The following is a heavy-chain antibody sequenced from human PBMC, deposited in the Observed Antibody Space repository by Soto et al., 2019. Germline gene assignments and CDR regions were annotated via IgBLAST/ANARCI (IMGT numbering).Heavy chain of an antibody. CDR3: ARGMYGSGSYYIGDAFDM. CDR2: IYRGGDT. J-gene: IGHJ3*02. V-gene: IGHV3-53*01. Sequence: GGSLRLSCAVSGFTVSYNYMNWVRQSPGKGLEWVSVIYRGGDTFYADSVKGRFTISRDNSKNTLYLQMNSLRAEDTAVYYCARGMYGSGSYYIGDAFDMWGQGTMVTVSS. CDR1: GFTVSYNY. D-gene: IGHD3-10*01.